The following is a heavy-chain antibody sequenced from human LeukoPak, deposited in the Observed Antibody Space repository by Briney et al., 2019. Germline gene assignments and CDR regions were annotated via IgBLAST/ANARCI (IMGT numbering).Heavy chain of an antibody. V-gene: IGHV3-20*04. CDR2: INWNGGST. Sequence: PGGSLRLSCAASGFTFDDYGMSWVRQAPGKGLEWVSGINWNGGSTGYADSVKGRFTISRDNAKNSLYLQMNSLRAEDTAVYYCARVFTMVRGVIAPSDYWGQGTLVTVSS. CDR1: GFTFDDYG. J-gene: IGHJ4*02. D-gene: IGHD3-10*01. CDR3: ARVFTMVRGVIAPSDY.